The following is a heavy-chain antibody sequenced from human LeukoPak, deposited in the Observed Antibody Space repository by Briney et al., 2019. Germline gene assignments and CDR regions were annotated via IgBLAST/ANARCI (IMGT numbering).Heavy chain of an antibody. D-gene: IGHD2-2*02. CDR1: GGSISSSNW. Sequence: SETLSLTCGVSGGSISSSNWWSWVRQPPGKGLEWIGEIYLSGSTNYNPSLKSRVTISLDKSRNQFSLRLTSVTAADTAMYYCASSRSVVVPAAITYWGQGTLVTVSS. CDR2: IYLSGST. J-gene: IGHJ4*02. CDR3: ASSRSVVVPAAITY. V-gene: IGHV4-4*02.